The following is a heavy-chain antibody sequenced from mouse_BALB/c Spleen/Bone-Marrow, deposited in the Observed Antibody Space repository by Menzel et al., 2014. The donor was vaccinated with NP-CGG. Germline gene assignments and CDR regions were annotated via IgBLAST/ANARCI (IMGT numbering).Heavy chain of an antibody. D-gene: IGHD2-10*02. CDR2: INTDSGET. V-gene: IGHV9-3-1*01. J-gene: IGHJ4*01. CDR3: AGRETLVWSYYYVMDF. CDR1: GYTLTNYG. Sequence: QVQLKESGPELKKPGETVKISCKASGYTLTNYGMNWVKQAPGKGLKWMGWINTDSGETTYADDFKGRFAFSLETSASTAYLQINNLKNEDTATYFCAGRETLVWSYYYVMDFWGQGTSVTVSS.